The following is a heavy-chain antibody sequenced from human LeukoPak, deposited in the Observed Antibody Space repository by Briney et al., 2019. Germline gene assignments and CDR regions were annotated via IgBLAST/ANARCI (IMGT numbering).Heavy chain of an antibody. D-gene: IGHD3-3*01. CDR2: ISGSGGST. CDR3: AKVYTLYSYYDFWSGYTVTNDAFDI. V-gene: IGHV3-23*01. CDR1: GFTFSSYA. J-gene: IGHJ3*02. Sequence: GGSLRLSCAASGFTFSSYAMSWVRQAPGKGLEWVSAISGSGGSTYYADSVKGRFTISRDNSKNTLYLQMNSLRAEDTAVYYCAKVYTLYSYYDFWSGYTVTNDAFDIWGQGTMVTVSS.